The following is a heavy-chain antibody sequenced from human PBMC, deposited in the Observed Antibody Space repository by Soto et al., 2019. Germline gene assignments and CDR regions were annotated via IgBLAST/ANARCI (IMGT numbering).Heavy chain of an antibody. Sequence: QVQLVESGGGVVQPGRSLRLSCATSGFIFTYYGIHWVRQAPGKGLEWVAVIWFDGSKQYYADSVKGRFTISRDNSKDTLYLQMNSLRAEDTAVYYCAIGAKGETTVVRPFDHWGQGTLVTVSS. CDR2: IWFDGSKQ. CDR1: GFIFTYYG. CDR3: AIGAKGETTVVRPFDH. D-gene: IGHD4-17*01. J-gene: IGHJ4*02. V-gene: IGHV3-33*01.